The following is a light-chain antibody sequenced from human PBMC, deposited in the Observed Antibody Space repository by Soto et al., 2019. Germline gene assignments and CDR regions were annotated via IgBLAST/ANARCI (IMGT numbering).Light chain of an antibody. CDR1: SSDTAGYNY. Sequence: QSALTQPASVSGSPGQSITISCTGNSSDTAGYNYVSWYQQHPGKAPKLMIYEVSNRPSGVSNRFSGSQSGNTASLTISGLQAEDEANYYCSSYTTRNTPLYVFGTGTKLTVL. V-gene: IGLV2-14*01. J-gene: IGLJ1*01. CDR2: EVS. CDR3: SSYTTRNTPLYV.